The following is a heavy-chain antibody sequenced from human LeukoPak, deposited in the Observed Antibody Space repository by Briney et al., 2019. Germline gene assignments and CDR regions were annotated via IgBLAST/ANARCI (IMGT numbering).Heavy chain of an antibody. D-gene: IGHD6-19*01. CDR3: ATSMAVVAFFDY. Sequence: GGSLTLSCAASGFTLTRYAMHWVRQAPGTGLEWVAVISYDGSHKYHADSVKGRFTLSRDNCKNTLDLQRNSLRAEDTAVYYCATSMAVVAFFDYWGEGTMVTVSS. CDR2: ISYDGSHK. V-gene: IGHV3-30-3*01. CDR1: GFTLTRYA. J-gene: IGHJ4*02.